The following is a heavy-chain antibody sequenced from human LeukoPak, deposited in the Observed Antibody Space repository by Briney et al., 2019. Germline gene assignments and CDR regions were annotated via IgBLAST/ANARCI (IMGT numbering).Heavy chain of an antibody. Sequence: SETLSLTCTVSGGSISSSSYYWGWIRQPPGKGLEWIGSIYYSGSTYYNPSLKSRVTISVDTSKSQFSLKLSSVTAADTAVYYCARLLAARPHFDYWGQGTLVTVSS. J-gene: IGHJ4*01. CDR1: GGSISSSSYY. D-gene: IGHD6-6*01. CDR3: ARLLAARPHFDY. CDR2: IYYSGST. V-gene: IGHV4-39*01.